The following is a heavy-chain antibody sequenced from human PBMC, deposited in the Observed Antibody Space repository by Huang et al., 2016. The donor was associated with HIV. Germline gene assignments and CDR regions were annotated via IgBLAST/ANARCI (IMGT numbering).Heavy chain of an antibody. D-gene: IGHD3-22*01. CDR2: TTARGGST. CDR3: AKHLGGRRGFTFIVLFGAFDM. Sequence: EVQLLESGGGLAQPGGSLRLSCTASGFTFGSYALNWVRQGPGRGLGWVSGTTARGGSTYYAKSVKGRLTISRDNSKNTLYLQMNSLRVEDTALYYCAKHLGGRRGFTFIVLFGAFDMWGQGTMVTVSS. J-gene: IGHJ3*02. CDR1: GFTFGSYA. V-gene: IGHV3-23*01.